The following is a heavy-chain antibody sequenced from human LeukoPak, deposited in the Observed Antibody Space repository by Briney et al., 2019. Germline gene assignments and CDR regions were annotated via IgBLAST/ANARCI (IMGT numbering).Heavy chain of an antibody. CDR2: IYHSGST. D-gene: IGHD3-22*01. J-gene: IGHJ4*02. V-gene: IGHV4-38-2*02. CDR1: GYSISSGYY. Sequence: SETLSLTCTVSGYSISSGYYWGWIRQPPGKGLEWIGSIYHSGSTYYNPSLKSRVTISVDTSKNQFSPKLSSVTAADTAVYYCAREYYYDSSGEFDYWGQGTLVTVSS. CDR3: AREYYYDSSGEFDY.